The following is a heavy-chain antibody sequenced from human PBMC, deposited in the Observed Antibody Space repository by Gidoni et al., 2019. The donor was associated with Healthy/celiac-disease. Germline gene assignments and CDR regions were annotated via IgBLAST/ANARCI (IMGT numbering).Heavy chain of an antibody. D-gene: IGHD1-1*01. Sequence: QVQLVQSGAEVKKPGASVKVSCKASGYTFTSYYMHWVRPAPGQGLSWMGIINPSGGSTSYAQKFQGRVTMTRDTSTSTVYMELSSLRSEDTAVYYCARGGYNWNDLDYWGQGTLVTVSS. J-gene: IGHJ4*02. V-gene: IGHV1-46*01. CDR2: INPSGGST. CDR1: GYTFTSYY. CDR3: ARGGYNWNDLDY.